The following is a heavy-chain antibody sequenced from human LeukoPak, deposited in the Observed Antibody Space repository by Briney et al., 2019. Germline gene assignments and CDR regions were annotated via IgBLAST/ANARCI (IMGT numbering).Heavy chain of an antibody. V-gene: IGHV3-7*03. CDR3: ARGEYYGSGRGVDY. Sequence: GGPLRLSCAASGFTFSSYWMSWVRQAPGKGLEWVANIKQDGSEKYYVDSVKGRFTISRDNAKNSLYLQMNSLRAEDTAVYYCARGEYYGSGRGVDYWGQGTLVTVSS. CDR1: GFTFSSYW. CDR2: IKQDGSEK. J-gene: IGHJ4*02. D-gene: IGHD3-10*01.